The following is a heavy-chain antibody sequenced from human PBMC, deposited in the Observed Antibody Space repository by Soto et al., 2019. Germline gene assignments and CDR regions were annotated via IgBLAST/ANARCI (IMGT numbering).Heavy chain of an antibody. CDR3: ARDADWAFGY. D-gene: IGHD3-9*01. CDR1: GFSFSSYS. CDR2: IFVTSTPI. J-gene: IGHJ4*02. Sequence: EVQLVESGGGLVQPGGSLRLSCVASGFSFSSYSMVWVRQAPGKGLEWISYIFVTSTPIYYADSVKVRFTVSRDNTQNSLFLLMNSLRAEDTAIYYCARDADWAFGYWGQGTLVTVPS. V-gene: IGHV3-48*04.